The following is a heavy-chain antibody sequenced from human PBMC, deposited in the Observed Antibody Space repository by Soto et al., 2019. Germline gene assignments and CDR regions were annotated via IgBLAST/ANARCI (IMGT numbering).Heavy chain of an antibody. CDR3: ARDVGVRRAFQGTVGRVV. D-gene: IGHD3-10*01. Sequence: QLRLQESGPGLVKPSETLSLTCTVSGGSLIGSSDYWTWIRQPPGKGLEWIGFIYKSMTTNYRPSLNSRVTISVDASKNQASLRLTSVPAAETAVYYCARDVGVRRAFQGTVGRVVWGQGTTVIVSS. V-gene: IGHV4-61*01. J-gene: IGHJ6*02. CDR1: GGSLIGSSDY. CDR2: IYKSMTT.